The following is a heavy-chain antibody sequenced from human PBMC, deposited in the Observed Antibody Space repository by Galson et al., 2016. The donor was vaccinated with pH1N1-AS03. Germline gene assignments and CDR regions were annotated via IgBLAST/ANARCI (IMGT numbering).Heavy chain of an antibody. J-gene: IGHJ4*02. CDR1: GYSLTTNQIR. CDR2: IYWVDDK. CDR3: ADGGSGCYLDY. V-gene: IGHV2-5*08. D-gene: IGHD6-19*01. Sequence: PALVKPPQTLTLTCTFSGYSLTTNQIRVGWIRQPPVKALEWLALIYWVDDKRYNSALKSRLTTTKDTTKMQVVLIMTNIDSVDTATYYCADGGSGCYLDYWGQGTTVTVSS.